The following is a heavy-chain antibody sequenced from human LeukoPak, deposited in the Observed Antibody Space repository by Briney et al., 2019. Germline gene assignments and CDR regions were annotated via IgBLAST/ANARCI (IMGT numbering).Heavy chain of an antibody. Sequence: SVKVSCKASGFTFTSSVIRWVRQARGQRLEWIGWIVVGSGDTNFPQEFQERVTITRDMSTSTAYMDLSSLRSEDTAVYYCAAGYCSGRSCRFDSWGQGTLVTVSS. D-gene: IGHD2-15*01. CDR3: AAGYCSGRSCRFDS. J-gene: IGHJ4*02. CDR2: IVVGSGDT. V-gene: IGHV1-58*02. CDR1: GFTFTSSV.